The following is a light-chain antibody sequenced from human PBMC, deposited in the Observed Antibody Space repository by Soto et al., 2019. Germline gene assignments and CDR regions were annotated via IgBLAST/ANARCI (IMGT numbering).Light chain of an antibody. V-gene: IGKV1-5*03. CDR1: QSISSW. J-gene: IGKJ4*01. Sequence: DIRMTQSPSTLSASVGDRVTLTCRASQSISSWLAWYQQKPGKAPKLLIYRASNLDSGVPSRFSGSGSGTEFTLTISSLQPDDFATYYCQQYKGFPLTFGGGTKVEI. CDR2: RAS. CDR3: QQYKGFPLT.